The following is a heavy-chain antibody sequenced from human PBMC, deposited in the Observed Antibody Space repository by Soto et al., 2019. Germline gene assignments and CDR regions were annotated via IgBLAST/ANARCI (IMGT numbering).Heavy chain of an antibody. D-gene: IGHD3-16*02. CDR1: GFTFSSYA. J-gene: IGHJ4*02. V-gene: IGHV3-23*01. CDR2: ISGSGGST. CDR3: AKVGLDYIWGSYRYPFDY. Sequence: PGGSLRLSCAASGFTFSSYAMSRVLQAPGKGLEWVSAISGSGGSTYYADSVKGRFTISRDNSKNTLYLQMNSLRAEDTAVYYCAKVGLDYIWGSYRYPFDYWGQGTLVTVSS.